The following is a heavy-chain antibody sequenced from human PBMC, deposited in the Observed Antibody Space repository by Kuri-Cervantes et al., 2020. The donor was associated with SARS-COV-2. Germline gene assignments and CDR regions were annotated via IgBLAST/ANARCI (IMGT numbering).Heavy chain of an antibody. CDR3: ARGTIGFGDDYFDY. Sequence: SETLSLTCTVSGGSISSGGYYWSWIRQHPGKGLEWIGYIYYSGSTYYNPSLKSRVTISVDTSKNQFSLKLSSVTAADTAVYYCARGTIGFGDDYFDYWSQGTLVTVSS. J-gene: IGHJ4*02. CDR1: GGSISSGGYY. D-gene: IGHD4-17*01. V-gene: IGHV4-31*03. CDR2: IYYSGST.